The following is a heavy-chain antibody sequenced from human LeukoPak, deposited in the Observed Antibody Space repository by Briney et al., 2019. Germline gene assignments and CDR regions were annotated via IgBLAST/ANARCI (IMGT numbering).Heavy chain of an antibody. Sequence: ASVKVSCKASGYTFTGYYMHWVRQAPGQGLKGMGWITPNSGGTNYAQKFQGRVTMTRDTSISTAYMELSRLRSDDTAVYYCARGRITIFGVVIPDFDYWGQGTLVTVSS. CDR2: ITPNSGGT. J-gene: IGHJ4*02. CDR3: ARGRITIFGVVIPDFDY. CDR1: GYTFTGYY. V-gene: IGHV1-2*02. D-gene: IGHD3-3*01.